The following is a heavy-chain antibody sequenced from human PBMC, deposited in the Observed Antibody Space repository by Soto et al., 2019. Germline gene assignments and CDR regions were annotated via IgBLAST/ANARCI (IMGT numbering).Heavy chain of an antibody. J-gene: IGHJ3*02. D-gene: IGHD3-22*01. V-gene: IGHV4-59*01. Sequence: SETLSLTCTVSGGSISSYYWSWIRQPPGKGLEWIGYIYYSGSTNYNPSLKSRVTISVDTSKNQFSLKLSSVTAADTAVYYCARAAAPERYYDSSGYYPRWAFDIWGQGTMVT. CDR2: IYYSGST. CDR1: GGSISSYY. CDR3: ARAAAPERYYDSSGYYPRWAFDI.